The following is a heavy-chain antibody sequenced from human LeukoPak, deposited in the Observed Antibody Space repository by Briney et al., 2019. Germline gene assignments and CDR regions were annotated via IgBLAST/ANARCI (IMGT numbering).Heavy chain of an antibody. D-gene: IGHD3-3*01. CDR1: GFTFSSYG. J-gene: IGHJ4*02. V-gene: IGHV3-30*03. CDR2: ISYDGSNK. Sequence: GGSLRLSCAASGFTFSSYGMHWVRQAPGKGLEWVAVISYDGSNKYYADSVKGRFTISRDNSKNTLYLQMNSLRAEDTAVYYCARDYDFWSGHYGAIDYWGQGILVTVSS. CDR3: ARDYDFWSGHYGAIDY.